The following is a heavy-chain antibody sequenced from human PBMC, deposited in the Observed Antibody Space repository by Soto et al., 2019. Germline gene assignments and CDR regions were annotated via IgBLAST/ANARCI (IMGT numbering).Heavy chain of an antibody. V-gene: IGHV1-18*01. CDR3: ASCPRPPAMGINVGDGKCSSDF. D-gene: IGHD2-15*01. CDR2: ISPYRGDT. CDR1: GYTFSSYG. Sequence: QVQLVQSGAEVKNPGASVKVSCKASGYTFSSYGISWVRQAPGQGLEWMGWISPYRGDTKYAQNFQGRVTMTTDTSTSTAYMEVSSLRANDTAVYYCASCPRPPAMGINVGDGKCSSDFWGQGTLVTVSS. J-gene: IGHJ4*02.